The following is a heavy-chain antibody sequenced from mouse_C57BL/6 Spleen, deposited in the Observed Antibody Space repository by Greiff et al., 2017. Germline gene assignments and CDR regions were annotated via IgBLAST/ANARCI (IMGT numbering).Heavy chain of an antibody. CDR3: ASHGSRIDY. J-gene: IGHJ2*01. CDR2: ISSGGSYT. V-gene: IGHV5-6*01. Sequence: EVQGVESGGDLVKPGGSLKLSCAASGFTFSSYGMSWVRQTPDKRLEWVATISSGGSYTYYPDSVKGRFTISRDNAKNTRYLQMSSLKSEDTAMYYCASHGSRIDYWGQGTTLTVSS. D-gene: IGHD1-1*01. CDR1: GFTFSSYG.